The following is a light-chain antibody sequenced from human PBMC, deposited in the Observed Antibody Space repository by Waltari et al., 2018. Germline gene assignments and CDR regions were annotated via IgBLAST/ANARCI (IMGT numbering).Light chain of an antibody. CDR1: SGHSSNI. CDR2: VNSDGSH. CDR3: QTGGHGTWV. Sequence: QLVLTQSPSASASLGASVKLTCTLDSGHSSNIIAWLQQQPEKGPRYLMKVNSDGSHRKGAGIPARFSGSSSGAERYLTIASLQSEDEADYYCQTGGHGTWVFGGGTKLTVL. V-gene: IGLV4-69*01. J-gene: IGLJ3*02.